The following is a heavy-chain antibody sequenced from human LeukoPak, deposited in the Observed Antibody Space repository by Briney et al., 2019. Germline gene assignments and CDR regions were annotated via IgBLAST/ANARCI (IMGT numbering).Heavy chain of an antibody. V-gene: IGHV3-23*01. CDR1: GFTFNAYA. CDR3: ARLGSAGRTWASPLDY. J-gene: IGHJ4*02. CDR2: VAGGGETT. D-gene: IGHD2-15*01. Sequence: PGGSVRLSCAASGFTFNAYAMSWVRQAPGKGLEWVSDVAGGGETTHYADSLRGRFTISRDNSKNTLYLQMSSLRAEDSAVYYCARLGSAGRTWASPLDYWGQGTLVTVSS.